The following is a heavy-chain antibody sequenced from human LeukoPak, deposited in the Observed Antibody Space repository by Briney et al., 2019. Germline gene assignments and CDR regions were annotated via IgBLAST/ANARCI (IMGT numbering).Heavy chain of an antibody. J-gene: IGHJ3*02. CDR2: MNPNSGNT. V-gene: IGHV1-8*01. CDR3: ARPYDSSGYYYSDAFDI. CDR1: GYTFTCYD. D-gene: IGHD3-22*01. Sequence: ASVTVSCKASGYTFTCYDINWVRQAPGQGLEWMRWMNPNSGNTGYAQKFQGRVTMTRNTSISTAYMELSSLRSEDTAVYYCARPYDSSGYYYSDAFDIWGQGTMVTVSS.